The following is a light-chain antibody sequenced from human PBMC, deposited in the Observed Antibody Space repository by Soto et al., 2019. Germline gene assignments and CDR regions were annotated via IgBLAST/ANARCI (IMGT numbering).Light chain of an antibody. Sequence: DIQMTQSPSSLSASVGDRVTITCRASQGISNYLAWYQQKPGKVPKLLIYAASTLQSGVPSRLSGSGSGTAFTRTISSLQPEEVAAYYCQKHNSAPWTFGQGNKVELK. CDR1: QGISNY. CDR3: QKHNSAPWT. CDR2: AAS. J-gene: IGKJ1*01. V-gene: IGKV1-27*01.